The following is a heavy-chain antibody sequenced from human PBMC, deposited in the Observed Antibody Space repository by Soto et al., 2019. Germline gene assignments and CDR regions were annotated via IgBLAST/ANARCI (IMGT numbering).Heavy chain of an antibody. CDR3: ARGDTSRYYYVSDY. CDR1: GFSFSSYG. Sequence: GGSLRLSCAVSGFSFSSYGMHWVRQAPGKGLEWVAVISHGGSNEYYADSIKGRFTISRDNSKNTLYLQMNGLRAEDTAVYYCARGDTSRYYYVSDYWGQGTLVTVSS. J-gene: IGHJ4*02. CDR2: ISHGGSNE. D-gene: IGHD3-22*01. V-gene: IGHV3-30*03.